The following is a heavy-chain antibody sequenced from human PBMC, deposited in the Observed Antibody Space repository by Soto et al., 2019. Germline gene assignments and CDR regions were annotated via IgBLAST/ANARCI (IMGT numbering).Heavy chain of an antibody. V-gene: IGHV3-53*01. J-gene: IGHJ6*02. CDR1: GFTVSSNY. CDR2: IYSGGST. CDR3: ARGSYYDILTGPPPGYYGMDV. Sequence: HPGGSLRLSCAASGFTVSSNYMSWVRQAPGKGLEWVSVIYSGGSTYYADSVKGRFTISRDNSKNTLYLQMNSLRAEDTAVYYCARGSYYDILTGPPPGYYGMDVWGQGTTVTVSS. D-gene: IGHD3-9*01.